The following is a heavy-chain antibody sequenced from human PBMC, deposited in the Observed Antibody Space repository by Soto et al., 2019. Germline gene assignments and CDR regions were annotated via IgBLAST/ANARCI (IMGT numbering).Heavy chain of an antibody. CDR3: ATSRAAGGAGLDP. Sequence: SETLSLTCTVSGGSIRSDHYYWNWIRQRPGKGLEWIGFIYHRGNTYYNPSLRSRVTVSVDTSKNQFSLNLSSVTVADTAVYWCATSRAAGGAGLDPWGQGTKVTVSS. V-gene: IGHV4-31*03. CDR1: GGSIRSDHYY. CDR2: IYHRGNT. D-gene: IGHD6-13*01. J-gene: IGHJ5*02.